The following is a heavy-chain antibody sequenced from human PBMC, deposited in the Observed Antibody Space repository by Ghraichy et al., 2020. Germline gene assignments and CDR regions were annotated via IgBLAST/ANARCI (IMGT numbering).Heavy chain of an antibody. J-gene: IGHJ4*02. V-gene: IGHV3-23*01. D-gene: IGHD4/OR15-4a*01. Sequence: GGSLRLSCAASGLTFSNYAMTWVRQAPGKGLEWVSGISASGDAAHYADSVKGRFIISRDNSKNTLYLQMNSLRVEDTAVYYCAKEWVPTTYWGQGTLVTVSS. CDR1: GLTFSNYA. CDR3: AKEWVPTTY. CDR2: ISASGDAA.